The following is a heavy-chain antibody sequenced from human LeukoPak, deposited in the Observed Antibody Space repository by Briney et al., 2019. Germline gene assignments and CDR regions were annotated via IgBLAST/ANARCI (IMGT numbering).Heavy chain of an antibody. D-gene: IGHD1-1*01. CDR1: GFTFSTYW. CDR3: ARGGTWDLDY. CDR2: IKPDGSGK. Sequence: PGGSLRLSCAASGFTFSTYWMTWVRQAPGKGLECVANIKPDGSGKYYVDSVEGRFTISRDNAKNSLYLQMNSLRAEDTALYYCARGGTWDLDYWGQGTLVTVSS. V-gene: IGHV3-7*01. J-gene: IGHJ4*02.